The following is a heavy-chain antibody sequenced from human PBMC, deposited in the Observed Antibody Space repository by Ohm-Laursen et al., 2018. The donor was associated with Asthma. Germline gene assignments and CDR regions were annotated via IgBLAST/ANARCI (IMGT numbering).Heavy chain of an antibody. J-gene: IGHJ6*02. CDR1: GYTFTSYY. CDR2: INPSGGST. Sequence: ASVKVSCKASGYTFTSYYMHWVRQAPGQGLEWMGIINPSGGSTSYAQKFQGRVTMTRDTSTSTVYMELSSLRSEDTAVYYCAAGGYSNYYYYYGMDVWGQGTTVTVSS. V-gene: IGHV1-46*01. CDR3: AAGGYSNYYYYYGMDV. D-gene: IGHD4-11*01.